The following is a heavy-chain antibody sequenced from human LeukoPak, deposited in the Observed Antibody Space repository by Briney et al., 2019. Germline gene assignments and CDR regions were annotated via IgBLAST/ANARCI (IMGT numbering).Heavy chain of an antibody. J-gene: IGHJ3*02. D-gene: IGHD3-16*01. CDR2: IYYSGST. V-gene: IGHV4-39*01. CDR3: ARQGGRRGAFDI. CDR1: GGSISSSSYY. Sequence: SETLSLTCTVSGGSISSSSYYWGWIRQPPGKGLEWIGSIYYSGSTYYNPSLKSRVTISVDTSKNQFSLKLSSVTAADTAVYYCARQGGRRGAFDIWGQGTMVTVSS.